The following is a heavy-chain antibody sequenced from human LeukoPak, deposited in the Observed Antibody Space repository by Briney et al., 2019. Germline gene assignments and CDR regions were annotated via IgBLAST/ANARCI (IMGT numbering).Heavy chain of an antibody. Sequence: GRSLRLSCAASGFTFDDYAMHWVRQTPRKGLEWVSGISWNSGNIGYADSVKGRFTISRDNARNSLYLQMNSLRAEDMALYYCARNQRRLDYWGQGTLVTVSS. CDR2: ISWNSGNI. CDR1: GFTFDDYA. D-gene: IGHD1-14*01. CDR3: ARNQRRLDY. V-gene: IGHV3-9*03. J-gene: IGHJ4*02.